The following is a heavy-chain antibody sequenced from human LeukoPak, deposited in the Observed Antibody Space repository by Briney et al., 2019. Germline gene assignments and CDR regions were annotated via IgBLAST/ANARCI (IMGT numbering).Heavy chain of an antibody. J-gene: IGHJ4*02. V-gene: IGHV4-4*02. CDR1: GGSISSSNW. D-gene: IGHD1-1*01. Sequence: SGTLSLTCAVSGGSISSSNWWGWVRRPPGKGLEWIGEIYHSGSPNYNPSLKSRVTISVDKSRNHFSLNLSSVTAADTAVHYCARVNINNWHSCDYWGQGTLVTVSS. CDR3: ARVNINNWHSCDY. CDR2: IYHSGSP.